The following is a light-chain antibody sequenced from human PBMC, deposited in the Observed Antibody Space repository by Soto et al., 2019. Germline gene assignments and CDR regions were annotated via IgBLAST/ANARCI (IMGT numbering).Light chain of an antibody. Sequence: IQMTQSPSSLSASVGDRVTITCRASQSISSYLNWYQQKPGKAPKLLIYDASSLESGVPSRVSGSGSGTEFTLTISSLQSEDFAVYYCQQYNNWPPITFGQGTRLEIK. CDR2: DAS. CDR3: QQYNNWPPIT. J-gene: IGKJ5*01. CDR1: QSISSY. V-gene: IGKV1D-13*01.